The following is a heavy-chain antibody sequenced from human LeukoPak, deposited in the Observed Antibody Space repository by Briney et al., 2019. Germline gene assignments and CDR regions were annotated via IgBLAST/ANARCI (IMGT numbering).Heavy chain of an antibody. D-gene: IGHD2/OR15-2a*01. J-gene: IGHJ5*02. V-gene: IGHV1-46*01. CDR2: INPSGGTT. CDR1: GHTFTSYY. Sequence: EASVKVSCKASGHTFTSYYMHWVRQAPGQGLEWMGIINPSGGTTTYAQKFQGRVTMTRDMSTSTVYMELNSLRSEDTAVYYCARESRISNWFDPWGQGTLVTVSS. CDR3: ARESRISNWFDP.